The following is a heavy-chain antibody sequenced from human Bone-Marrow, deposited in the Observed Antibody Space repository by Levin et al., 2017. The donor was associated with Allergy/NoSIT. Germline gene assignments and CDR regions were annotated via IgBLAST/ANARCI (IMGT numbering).Heavy chain of an antibody. CDR2: ISYDGSHK. CDR3: AKEKGILRYFDWFDF. CDR1: GFTFRSYG. Sequence: AGGSLRLSCVASGFTFRSYGLNWVRQAPGKGLEWVAIISYDGSHKDYVDSVKGRFTISRDDSKNTLYLEMNSLRAEDTAVYYCAKEKGILRYFDWFDFWGQGTLVTVSS. D-gene: IGHD3-9*01. J-gene: IGHJ4*02. V-gene: IGHV3-30*18.